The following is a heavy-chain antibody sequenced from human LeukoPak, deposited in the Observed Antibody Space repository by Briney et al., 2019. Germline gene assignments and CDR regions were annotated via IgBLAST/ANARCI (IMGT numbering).Heavy chain of an antibody. D-gene: IGHD6-19*01. Sequence: GGSLRLSCAASGLTFSSCAMSWVRQAPGKGLEWGSGISDSGGTTSYTDSVKGRFTISRDNSKSTLYLQMNSLRAEDTAVYYCAKDLGHDIAVAPRGYWGQGTLVTVSS. V-gene: IGHV3-23*01. CDR1: GLTFSSCA. CDR2: ISDSGGTT. J-gene: IGHJ4*02. CDR3: AKDLGHDIAVAPRGY.